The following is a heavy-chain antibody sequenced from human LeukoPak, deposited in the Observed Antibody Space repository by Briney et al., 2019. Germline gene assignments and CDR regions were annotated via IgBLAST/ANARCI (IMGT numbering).Heavy chain of an antibody. V-gene: IGHV3-53*01. J-gene: IGHJ3*02. CDR1: GFTVSTNY. CDR2: IYIDGST. D-gene: IGHD3-10*01. CDR3: ARTITMARVDI. Sequence: GGSLRLSCTASGFTVSTNYMNWVRQAPGKGLEWVSVIYIDGSTYYADSVKGRFTISRDNSKNTLYLQMNSLRAEDTAVYYCARTITMARVDIWGQGTMVTMSS.